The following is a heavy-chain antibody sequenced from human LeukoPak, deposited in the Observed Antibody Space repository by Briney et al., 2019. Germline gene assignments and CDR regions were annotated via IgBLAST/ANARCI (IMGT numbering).Heavy chain of an antibody. CDR2: IYSGGST. J-gene: IGHJ4*02. V-gene: IGHV3-53*01. CDR3: ARETYYYDSSGFDY. CDR1: GFTFSSYT. D-gene: IGHD3-22*01. Sequence: GGSLRLSCATSGFTFSSYTMNWVRQTPGKGLEWVSVIYSGGSTYYADSVKGRFTISRDNSKNTLYLQMNSLRAEDTAVYYCARETYYYDSSGFDYWGQGTLVTVSS.